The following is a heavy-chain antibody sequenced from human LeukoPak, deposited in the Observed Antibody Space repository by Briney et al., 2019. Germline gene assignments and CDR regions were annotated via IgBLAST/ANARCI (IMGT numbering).Heavy chain of an antibody. V-gene: IGHV1-18*01. CDR3: ARIVPAAMDRDYYYYGMDV. CDR1: GYTFTSYG. Sequence: GASVKVSGKASGYTFTSYGISWVRQAPGQGLEWMGWISAYNGNTNYAQKLQGRVTMTTDTSTSTAYMELRSLRSDDTAVYYCARIVPAAMDRDYYYYGMDVWGQGTTVTVSS. D-gene: IGHD2-2*01. J-gene: IGHJ6*02. CDR2: ISAYNGNT.